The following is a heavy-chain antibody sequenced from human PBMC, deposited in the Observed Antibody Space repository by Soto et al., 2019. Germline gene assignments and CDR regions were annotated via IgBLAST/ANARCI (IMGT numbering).Heavy chain of an antibody. CDR3: ARGYCSSTSCRPSFYYMDV. V-gene: IGHV3-48*01. D-gene: IGHD2-2*01. CDR2: ISSSSSTI. CDR1: GFTFSSYS. J-gene: IGHJ6*03. Sequence: GGSLRLSCAASGFTFSSYSMNWVRQAPGKGLEWVSYISSSSSTIYYEDTVKGRLTISRANAKNSLSLQMNSLRAEDTAVYYCARGYCSSTSCRPSFYYMDVWGKGTTVTVSS.